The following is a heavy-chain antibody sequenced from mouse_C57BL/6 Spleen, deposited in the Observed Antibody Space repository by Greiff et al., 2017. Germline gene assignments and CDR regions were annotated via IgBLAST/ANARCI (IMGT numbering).Heavy chain of an antibody. J-gene: IGHJ2*01. CDR2: IYPGSGNT. CDR3: AKSLVATGNYFDY. D-gene: IGHD1-1*01. V-gene: IGHV1-66*01. Sequence: QVQLKESGPELVKPGASVTISCKASVYSFTSYYIHWVKQRPGQGLEWIGWIYPGSGNTKYNEKFKGKATLTADTSSSTAYMQLSSLTSEDSAVYYCAKSLVATGNYFDYWGEGTTLTVSS. CDR1: VYSFTSYY.